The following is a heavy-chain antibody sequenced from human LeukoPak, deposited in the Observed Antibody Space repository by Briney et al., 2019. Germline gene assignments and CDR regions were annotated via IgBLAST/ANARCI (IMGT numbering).Heavy chain of an antibody. CDR1: GFTFSSYA. CDR2: ISSSSGNM. CDR3: VRNDGDNAFDI. V-gene: IGHV3-48*01. J-gene: IGHJ3*02. Sequence: GGSLRLSCAASGFTFSSYAMSWVRQAPGKGLDWVSYISSSSGNMYYADSVKGRFTTSRDNAKNSLYMQMNNLRAEDTAVYYRVRNDGDNAFDIWGRGTKVTVSS. D-gene: IGHD4-17*01.